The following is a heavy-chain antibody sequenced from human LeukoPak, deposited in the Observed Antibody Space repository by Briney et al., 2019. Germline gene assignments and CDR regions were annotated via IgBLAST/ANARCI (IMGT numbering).Heavy chain of an antibody. Sequence: GGSLRLSCAASGFTFSSYGMHWVRQAPGKGLEWVAFIRYDGSNKYYADSVKGRFTISRDNCKNTLYLQMNSLRAEDTAVYYCAKGVTIFGVVTHYYYMDVWGKGTTVTVSS. J-gene: IGHJ6*03. D-gene: IGHD3-3*01. CDR3: AKGVTIFGVVTHYYYMDV. CDR2: IRYDGSNK. V-gene: IGHV3-30*02. CDR1: GFTFSSYG.